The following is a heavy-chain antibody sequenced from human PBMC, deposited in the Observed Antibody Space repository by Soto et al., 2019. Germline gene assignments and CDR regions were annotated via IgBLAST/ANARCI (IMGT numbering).Heavy chain of an antibody. J-gene: IGHJ4*02. V-gene: IGHV4-34*01. CDR3: ARGRGGVLMVYAKGYYFDY. CDR1: GGSFSGYY. D-gene: IGHD2-8*01. CDR2: INHSGST. Sequence: LSLTCAVYGGSFSGYYWSWIRQPPGKGLEWIGEINHSGSTNYNPSLKSRVTISVDTSKNQFSLKLSSVTAADTAVYYCARGRGGVLMVYAKGYYFDYWGQGTLVTVSS.